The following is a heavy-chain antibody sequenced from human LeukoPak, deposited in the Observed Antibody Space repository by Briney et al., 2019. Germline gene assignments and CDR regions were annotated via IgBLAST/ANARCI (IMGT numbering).Heavy chain of an antibody. CDR2: INHSGST. CDR3: ARGSGSYYYYYGMDV. Sequence: SETLSLTRAVYGGSFSGYYWSWIRQPPGKGLEWIGEINHSGSTNYNPSLKSRVTISVDTSKNQFPLKLSSVAAADTAVYYCARGSGSYYYYYGMDVWGQGTTVTVSS. D-gene: IGHD3-10*01. V-gene: IGHV4-34*01. CDR1: GGSFSGYY. J-gene: IGHJ6*02.